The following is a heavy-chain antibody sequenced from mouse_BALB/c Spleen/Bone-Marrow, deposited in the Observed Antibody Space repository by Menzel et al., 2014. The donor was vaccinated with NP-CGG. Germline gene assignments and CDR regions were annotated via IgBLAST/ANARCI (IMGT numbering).Heavy chain of an antibody. CDR2: ILPGSGST. V-gene: IGHV1-9*01. CDR3: ARGGVRGGYWYFDV. Sequence: QVQLKQSGAELMKPGASVKISCKATGYTFSSYWIEWVKQRPGHGLEWIGEILPGSGSTNYNEKFKGKATFTADTSSNTAYMHLSSLTSEDSAVYYGARGGVRGGYWYFDVWGAGTTVTVSS. CDR1: GYTFSSYW. J-gene: IGHJ1*01. D-gene: IGHD2-14*01.